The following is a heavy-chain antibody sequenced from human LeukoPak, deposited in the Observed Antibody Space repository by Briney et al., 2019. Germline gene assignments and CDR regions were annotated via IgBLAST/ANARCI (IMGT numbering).Heavy chain of an antibody. CDR1: GYSFTSHV. Sequence: ASVKVSCKASGYSFTSHVIHWVRQAPGQGLEWMGWINTDRGNTKYSEKFQDRVTLVRDTSATTAYMELSSLRSEDTAVFYCARGTSSWAHAFDFWGQGTTVSVSS. J-gene: IGHJ3*01. D-gene: IGHD6-13*01. V-gene: IGHV1-3*04. CDR2: INTDRGNT. CDR3: ARGTSSWAHAFDF.